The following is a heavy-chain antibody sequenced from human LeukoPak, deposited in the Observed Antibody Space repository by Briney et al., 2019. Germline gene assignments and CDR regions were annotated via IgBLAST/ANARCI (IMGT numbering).Heavy chain of an antibody. Sequence: SETLSLTCTVSGYSISSGHYWGWIRQPPGKGLEWIGSLYHSGSTYYNPSLKSRVTISVDTSKNQFSLKLSSVTAADTAVYYCARDRYYYDSSARYFDYWGQGTLVTVSS. CDR1: GYSISSGHY. V-gene: IGHV4-38-2*02. J-gene: IGHJ4*02. D-gene: IGHD3-22*01. CDR3: ARDRYYYDSSARYFDY. CDR2: LYHSGST.